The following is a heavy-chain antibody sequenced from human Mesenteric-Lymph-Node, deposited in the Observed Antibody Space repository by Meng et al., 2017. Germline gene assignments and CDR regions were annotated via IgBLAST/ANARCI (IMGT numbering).Heavy chain of an antibody. CDR1: VGSIXXGGFY. V-gene: IGHV4-31*03. J-gene: IGHJ5*01. Sequence: QXXGPGXGEPSVTPSXTCTVSVGSIXXGGFYWSWIRQHPEKGLEWIGYIYYSGSTYYNPSLRSRVAISIDTSKNQFSLKLTSVTAADTAVYFCARTNYGDYNWFDSWGQGTLVTVSS. CDR2: IYYSGST. CDR3: ARTNYGDYNWFDS. D-gene: IGHD4-17*01.